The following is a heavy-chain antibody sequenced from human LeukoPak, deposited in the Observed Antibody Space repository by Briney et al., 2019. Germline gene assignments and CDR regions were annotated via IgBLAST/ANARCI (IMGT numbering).Heavy chain of an antibody. J-gene: IGHJ4*02. Sequence: GESLKISCKGSGYSFTSYWIGWVRQMPGKGLEWMGIIYPGDSDTRYSPSFQGQVTISADKSISTAYLQWSSLKASDTAMHYCARHLGYCSSTSCYPYFDYWGQGTLVTVSS. CDR1: GYSFTSYW. V-gene: IGHV5-51*01. D-gene: IGHD2-2*01. CDR2: IYPGDSDT. CDR3: ARHLGYCSSTSCYPYFDY.